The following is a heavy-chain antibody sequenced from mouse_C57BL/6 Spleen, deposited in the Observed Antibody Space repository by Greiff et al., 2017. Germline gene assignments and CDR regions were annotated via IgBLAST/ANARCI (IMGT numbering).Heavy chain of an antibody. V-gene: IGHV1-69*01. CDR1: GYTFTSYW. Sequence: VQLQQPGAELVMPGASVKLSCKASGYTFTSYWMHWVKQRPGQGLEWIGEIDPSASYTNYNQKFKGKSTLTVDKSSSTAYMQLSSLTSGGSAVYYGARGITTVVGYAMDYWGQGTSVTVSS. CDR2: IDPSASYT. CDR3: ARGITTVVGYAMDY. J-gene: IGHJ4*01. D-gene: IGHD1-1*01.